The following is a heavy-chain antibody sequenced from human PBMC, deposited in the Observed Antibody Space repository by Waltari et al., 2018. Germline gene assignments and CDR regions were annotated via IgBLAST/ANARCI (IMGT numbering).Heavy chain of an antibody. CDR3: ARTPQRKWLRSHWYFDL. V-gene: IGHV4-34*01. Sequence: VQLQQWGAGLLKPSETLSLTCAVYGGSFSGYYWSWIPHPPRKGLEWIGEINHSGSTNYNPSLKSRVTISVDTSKNQFSLKLSSVTAADTAVYYCARTPQRKWLRSHWYFDLWGRGTLVTVSS. J-gene: IGHJ2*01. D-gene: IGHD5-12*01. CDR1: GGSFSGYY. CDR2: INHSGST.